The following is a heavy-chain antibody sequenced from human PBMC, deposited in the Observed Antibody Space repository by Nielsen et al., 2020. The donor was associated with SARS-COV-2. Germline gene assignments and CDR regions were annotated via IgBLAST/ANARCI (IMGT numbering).Heavy chain of an antibody. Sequence: GGSLRLSCAASGFTFSTYAMNWVRQAPGKGLEWVSAISGSGTSTYYADSVEGRFTISRDNSKNTLYLQMNSLRAEDTAVYYCARDLSVGDPGDYWGQGTLVTVSS. CDR3: ARDLSVGDPGDY. J-gene: IGHJ4*02. CDR1: GFTFSTYA. CDR2: ISGSGTST. V-gene: IGHV3-23*01. D-gene: IGHD4-17*01.